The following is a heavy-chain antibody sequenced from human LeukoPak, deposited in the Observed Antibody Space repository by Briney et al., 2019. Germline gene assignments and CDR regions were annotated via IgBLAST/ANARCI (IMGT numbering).Heavy chain of an antibody. Sequence: SEILSLTCAVYGGSFSGYYWSWIRQPPGKGLEWIGEINHSGSTNYNPSLKSRVTISVDTSKNQFSLKLSSVTAADTAVYYCARGRRLYGSFDYWGQGTLVTVSS. CDR3: ARGRRLYGSFDY. CDR2: INHSGST. CDR1: GGSFSGYY. J-gene: IGHJ4*02. V-gene: IGHV4-34*01. D-gene: IGHD2-15*01.